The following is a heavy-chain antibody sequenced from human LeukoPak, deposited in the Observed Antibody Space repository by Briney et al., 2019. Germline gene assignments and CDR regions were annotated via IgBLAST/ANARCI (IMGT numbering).Heavy chain of an antibody. CDR2: IYYSGST. J-gene: IGHJ4*02. Sequence: SETLSLTCTVYGGSISSSSDYWGWIRQPPVKGLEGIGSIYYSGSTYYNPSLKSRVTLSVDTSKNQFSLKLSSVTAADTAVYYCARHGIKAAADLDSSGQGNPGTVSP. CDR1: GGSISSSSDY. CDR3: ARHGIKAAADLDS. D-gene: IGHD6-13*01. V-gene: IGHV4-39*01.